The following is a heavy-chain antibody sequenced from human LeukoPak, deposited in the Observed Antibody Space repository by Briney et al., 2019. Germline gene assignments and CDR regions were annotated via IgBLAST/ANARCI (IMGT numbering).Heavy chain of an antibody. J-gene: IGHJ5*02. D-gene: IGHD4-23*01. CDR1: GGSISSSTFY. V-gene: IGHV4-39*07. CDR2: LYYSGST. CDR3: VTGKGPNWFDP. Sequence: SETLSLTCTVSGGSISSSTFYWGWIRQPPGKGLEWIGSLYYSGSTYYNPSLESRVTISVDTSKNQFSLKLSSVPAADTAVYYCVTGKGPNWFDPWGQGTLVTVSS.